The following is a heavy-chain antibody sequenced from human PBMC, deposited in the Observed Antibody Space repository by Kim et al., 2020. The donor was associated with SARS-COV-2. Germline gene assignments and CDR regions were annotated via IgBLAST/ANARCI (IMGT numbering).Heavy chain of an antibody. V-gene: IGHV3-15*01. Sequence: DGGTIDYAAPVKGRFTISRDDSKTTLYLQMNSLNAEDTAVYYCTTGITGYWGQGTLVTVSS. D-gene: IGHD2-8*02. J-gene: IGHJ4*02. CDR2: DGGTI. CDR3: TTGITGY.